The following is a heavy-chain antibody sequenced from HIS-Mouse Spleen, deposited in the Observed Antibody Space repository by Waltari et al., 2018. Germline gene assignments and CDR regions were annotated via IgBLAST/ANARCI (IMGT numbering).Heavy chain of an antibody. V-gene: IGHV3-33*06. J-gene: IGHJ3*02. Sequence: QVQLVESGGGVVQPGRSLRLSCAASGFTFSSYGMHWVRQAPGKGLECVEGVWYDGSNQYYADPVKSRFTIARDNSKNTLYLQRNSLRAEDTAVYYCAKDLARKDSCYDAFDIWGQGTMVTVSS. CDR2: VWYDGSNQ. CDR1: GFTFSSYG. CDR3: AKDLARKDSCYDAFDI. D-gene: IGHD5-12*01.